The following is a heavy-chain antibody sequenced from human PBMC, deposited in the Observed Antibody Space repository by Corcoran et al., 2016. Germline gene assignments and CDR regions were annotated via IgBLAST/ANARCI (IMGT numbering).Heavy chain of an antibody. CDR3: ASYRSPGGLRVGESAFDY. V-gene: IGHV3-7*03. D-gene: IGHD3-16*01. Sequence: EVQLVESGGGLVQPGGSLRLSCAASGFTFSRYWMSWVRQAPGKGLEWVANIKEDGSEKYYVDSVKGRFIISRDNAKNSLYLQMNILRAEVTAVYYCASYRSPGGLRVGESAFDYWGQGTLVTVSS. CDR1: GFTFSRYW. CDR2: IKEDGSEK. J-gene: IGHJ4*02.